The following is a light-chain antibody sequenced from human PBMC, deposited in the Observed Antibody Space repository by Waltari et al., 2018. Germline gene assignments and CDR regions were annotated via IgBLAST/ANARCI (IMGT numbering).Light chain of an antibody. J-gene: IGKJ5*01. CDR1: QSVSSSY. CDR3: QQYCSSPPIT. CDR2: DAS. Sequence: EIVLTQSPATLSLSPGERATLSCGASQSVSSSYLAWYQQKPGLAPPLLIYDASSRATGIPDRFSGSGSGTDFSLTISRLEPEDFAVYYCQQYCSSPPITFGQGTRLEIK. V-gene: IGKV3D-20*01.